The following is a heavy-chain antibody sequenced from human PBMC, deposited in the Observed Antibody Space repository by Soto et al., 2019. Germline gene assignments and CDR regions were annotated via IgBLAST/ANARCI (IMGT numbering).Heavy chain of an antibody. D-gene: IGHD3-16*01. Sequence: GASVKVSCKASGGSFGSSAISWVRQAPAQGLEWMGEIIPVFDKANYAQNFQGRLTITADEPTGTVFMQLSSLRSEDTAAYFCARLRRDWGDAFDLWGLGTLVTVSS. CDR2: IIPVFDKA. V-gene: IGHV1-69*13. CDR3: ARLRRDWGDAFDL. CDR1: GGSFGSSA. J-gene: IGHJ3*01.